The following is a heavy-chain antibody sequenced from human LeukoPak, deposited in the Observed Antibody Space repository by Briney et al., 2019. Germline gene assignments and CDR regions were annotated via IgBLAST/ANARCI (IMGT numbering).Heavy chain of an antibody. Sequence: GGSLRLSCAASGFPFSSYSMNWVRQAPGKGLEWVSYISSSSSTIYYADSVKGRFTISRDNAKNSLYLQMNSLRDEDTAVYYCAGSVVVPAAMGGFDYWGQGTLVTVSS. CDR1: GFPFSSYS. D-gene: IGHD2-2*01. CDR2: ISSSSSTI. J-gene: IGHJ4*02. V-gene: IGHV3-48*02. CDR3: AGSVVVPAAMGGFDY.